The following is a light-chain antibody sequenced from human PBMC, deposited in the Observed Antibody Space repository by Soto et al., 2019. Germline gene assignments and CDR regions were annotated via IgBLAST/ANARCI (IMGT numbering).Light chain of an antibody. J-gene: IGKJ1*01. CDR3: QQYNNYWT. Sequence: DIQMTQSPSTLSASVGDRVTITCRASQSISSWLAWYQQKPGKAPKLQIYKASSLESGVPSRFSGSGSGTEFTLTISSLQPDDFATYYCQQYNNYWTFGQGTKVEIK. CDR1: QSISSW. CDR2: KAS. V-gene: IGKV1-5*03.